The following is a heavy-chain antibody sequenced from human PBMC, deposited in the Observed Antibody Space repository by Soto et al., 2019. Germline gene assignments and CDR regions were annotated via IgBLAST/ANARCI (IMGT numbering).Heavy chain of an antibody. Sequence: QITLKESGPTLVKPTQTLTMTCTLSGFSLSTSGVGVGWIRQSPGKALEWLVLIYWDDDKRYSPSLKSRLTITKDTSHNQVVLPLTNMDPVDTATYYCSRLYCGGITCYSPDYWGQGTLVTVSS. CDR3: SRLYCGGITCYSPDY. V-gene: IGHV2-5*02. D-gene: IGHD2-21*01. J-gene: IGHJ4*02. CDR1: GFSLSTSGVG. CDR2: IYWDDDK.